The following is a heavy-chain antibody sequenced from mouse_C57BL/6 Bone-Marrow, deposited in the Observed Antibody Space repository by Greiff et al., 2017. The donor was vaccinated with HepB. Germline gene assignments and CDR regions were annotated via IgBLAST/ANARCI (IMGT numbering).Heavy chain of an antibody. Sequence: EVQLVESGPELVKPGASVKIPCKASGYTFTDYNMDWVKQSHGKSLEWIGDINPNNGGTIYNQKFKGKATLTVDKSSSTAYMELRSLTSEDTAVYYCARREIYYYGSSPYYYAMDYWGQGTSVTVSS. CDR3: ARREIYYYGSSPYYYAMDY. V-gene: IGHV1-18*01. CDR1: GYTFTDYN. J-gene: IGHJ4*01. CDR2: INPNNGGT. D-gene: IGHD1-1*01.